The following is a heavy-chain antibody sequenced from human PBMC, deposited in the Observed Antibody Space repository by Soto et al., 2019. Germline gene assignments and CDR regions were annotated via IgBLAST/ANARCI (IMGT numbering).Heavy chain of an antibody. D-gene: IGHD1-20*01. CDR2: ISYDGSNK. CDR1: GFTFSSYG. J-gene: IGHJ4*02. CDR3: AKDASITGTTGSFDY. V-gene: IGHV3-30*18. Sequence: PGGSLRLSCAASGFTFSSYGMHWVRQAPGKGLEWVAVISYDGSNKYYADSVKGRFTISRDNSKNTLYLQMNSLRAEDTAVYYCAKDASITGTTGSFDYWGQGTLVTVSS.